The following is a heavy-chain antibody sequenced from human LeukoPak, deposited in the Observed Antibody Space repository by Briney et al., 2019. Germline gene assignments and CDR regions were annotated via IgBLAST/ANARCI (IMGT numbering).Heavy chain of an antibody. CDR2: MYSYGSA. CDR1: GDSISGSAYY. J-gene: IGHJ4*02. D-gene: IGHD3/OR15-3a*01. CDR3: GRRFGLNYYGKNGVEY. V-gene: IGHV4-39*01. Sequence: PSETLSLTCSVSGDSISGSAYYWGWIRQSPGKGLEWIASMYSYGSANYNPSLKSRVTISVDTSRNQLYLKMTSVTATDTAVYFCGRRFGLNYYGKNGVEYWGQGTLVAVSS.